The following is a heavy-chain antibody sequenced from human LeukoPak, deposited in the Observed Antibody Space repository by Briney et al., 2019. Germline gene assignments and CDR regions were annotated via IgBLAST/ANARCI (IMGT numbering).Heavy chain of an antibody. J-gene: IGHJ4*02. CDR2: IYYSGST. CDR3: ARDHGPDDFWSGYFGY. CDR1: GGSISSSSYY. V-gene: IGHV4-61*01. D-gene: IGHD3-3*01. Sequence: SETLSLTCTVSGGSISSSSYYWSWIRQPPGKGLEWIGYIYYSGSTNYNPSLKSRVTISVDTSKNQFSLKLSSVTAADTAVYYCARDHGPDDFWSGYFGYWGRGTLVTVSS.